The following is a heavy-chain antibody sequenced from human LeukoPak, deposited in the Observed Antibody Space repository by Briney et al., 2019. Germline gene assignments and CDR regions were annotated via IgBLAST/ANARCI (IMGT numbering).Heavy chain of an antibody. Sequence: PSETLSLTCTVSGGSLTSGSYYWSWIRQPPGKGLEWIGFINYSGSTNYNPSLKSRVIISMDTSKNQFSLKLSSVTAADTAVYYCGRDVRSIAGRRGGYYYYYMDVWGSGTTVTVSS. CDR2: INYSGST. J-gene: IGHJ6*03. V-gene: IGHV4-61*01. CDR3: GRDVRSIAGRRGGYYYYYMDV. CDR1: GGSLTSGSYY. D-gene: IGHD6-6*01.